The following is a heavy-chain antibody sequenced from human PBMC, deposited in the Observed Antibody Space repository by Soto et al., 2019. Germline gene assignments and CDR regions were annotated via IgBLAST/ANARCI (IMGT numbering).Heavy chain of an antibody. V-gene: IGHV1-18*01. CDR3: ARYSYAEPDY. CDR2: VSGYKGNT. CDR1: GYTFTNFY. Sequence: GASVKVSCKASGYTFTNFYITWVRQAPGQGLEWMGWVSGYKGNTNYAQKFQGRVTMTTDTSTNTAYMELRSLRYDDTAVYYCARYSYAEPDYGGQGTLVTVSS. J-gene: IGHJ4*02. D-gene: IGHD4-17*01.